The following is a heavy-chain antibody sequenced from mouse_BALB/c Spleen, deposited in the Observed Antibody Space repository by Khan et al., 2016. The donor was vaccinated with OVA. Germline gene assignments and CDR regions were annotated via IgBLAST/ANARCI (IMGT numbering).Heavy chain of an antibody. CDR2: IDPYNGDT. D-gene: IGHD1-1*01. Sequence: IQLVQSGPELVKPGASVRLSCKASGYSFTTYSMFWVKQSLGKSLEWIGYIDPYNGDTNYNQKFMGKATLTVDKSSSTAIMHINSLTSEDSAVYYCSLSYRYGSGFDYWGQGTTRTVSS. J-gene: IGHJ2*01. CDR3: SLSYRYGSGFDY. CDR1: GYSFTTYS. V-gene: IGHV1S135*01.